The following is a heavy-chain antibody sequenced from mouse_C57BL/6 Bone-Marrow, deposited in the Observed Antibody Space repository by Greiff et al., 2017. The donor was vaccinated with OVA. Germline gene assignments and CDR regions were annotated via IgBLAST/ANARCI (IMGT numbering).Heavy chain of an antibody. D-gene: IGHD1-1*01. Sequence: QVQLQQSGAELVKPGASVKISCKASGYAFSSYWMNWVKQRPGKGLEWIGQIYPGDGDTNYNGKFKGKATLTADKSSSTAYMQLSSLTSEDSAVYFCARPTVVGRGYFDVWGTGTTVTVSS. CDR1: GYAFSSYW. J-gene: IGHJ1*03. V-gene: IGHV1-80*01. CDR2: IYPGDGDT. CDR3: ARPTVVGRGYFDV.